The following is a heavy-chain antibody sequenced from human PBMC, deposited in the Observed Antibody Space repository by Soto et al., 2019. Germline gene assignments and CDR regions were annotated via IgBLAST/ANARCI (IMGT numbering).Heavy chain of an antibody. J-gene: IGHJ4*02. CDR3: ARGDYYDTSGPFSDAFDI. V-gene: IGHV3-7*04. Sequence: GSLRLSCAASGFTFTNYWMSWVRQAPGKGLEWVANIKPDGSEKFYVDSLKGRFTMSRDNAKNSLYLQMNGLRADDTAVYYCARGDYYDTSGPFSDAFDIWSQGIQVTVSS. CDR2: IKPDGSEK. D-gene: IGHD3-22*01. CDR1: GFTFTNYW.